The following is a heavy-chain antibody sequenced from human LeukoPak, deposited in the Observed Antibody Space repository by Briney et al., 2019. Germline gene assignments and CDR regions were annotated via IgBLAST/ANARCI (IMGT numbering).Heavy chain of an antibody. CDR1: GLTFGDYW. V-gene: IGHV3-7*05. J-gene: IGHJ3*02. D-gene: IGHD3-9*01. CDR2: IKQDGSET. Sequence: PGGSLRLSSEASGLTFGDYWMTWVRQAPGKGPECVANIKQDGSETHYVDSVKGRFTIFRDNAKNSLSLQMNSLRVEDTAMYYCATYWRYFDWLLLDTWGLGTMVTVSS. CDR3: ATYWRYFDWLLLDT.